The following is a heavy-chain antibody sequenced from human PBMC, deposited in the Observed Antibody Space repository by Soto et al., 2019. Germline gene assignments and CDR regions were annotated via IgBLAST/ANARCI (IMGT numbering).Heavy chain of an antibody. D-gene: IGHD3-10*01. CDR2: IYYSGST. V-gene: IGHV4-59*12. Sequence: PSETLSLTCTVSGGSINSYYWSWIRQPPGKGLEWIGYIYYSGSTNYNPSLKSRVTISVDTSKNQFSLKLNSVTAADMAVYYCARVRREFDTSGPVDYWGQGTLVTVSS. J-gene: IGHJ4*02. CDR1: GGSINSYY. CDR3: ARVRREFDTSGPVDY.